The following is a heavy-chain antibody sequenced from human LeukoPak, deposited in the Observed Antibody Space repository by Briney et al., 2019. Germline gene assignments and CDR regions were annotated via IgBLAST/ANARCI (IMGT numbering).Heavy chain of an antibody. J-gene: IGHJ4*02. V-gene: IGHV4-4*02. CDR2: VNLQGST. CDR1: GGPITNTNY. Sequence: SETLSLTCGVSGGPITNTNYWTWVRQPPGKGLEWIGEVNLQGSTNYNPSLMGRVAISVDTSENHISLQLTSVTAADTAVYYCARDGGPYRPLDYSGQGTLVTVSS. CDR3: ARDGGPYRPLDY.